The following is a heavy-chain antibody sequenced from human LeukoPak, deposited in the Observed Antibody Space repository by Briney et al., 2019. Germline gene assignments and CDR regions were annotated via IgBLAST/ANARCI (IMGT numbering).Heavy chain of an antibody. CDR2: IDDSGST. D-gene: IGHD3-3*01. J-gene: IGHJ6*03. CDR1: GGAISNSSYY. V-gene: IGHV4-39*07. Sequence: PSETLSLTCTVSGGAISNSSYYWGWIRQPPGKGLEWIGSIDDSGSTFYTPSLKSRVTISVDTSKNQLSLKLSSVTAADTAVYYCATHSPGLRFLEWTPLPYMDVWGKGTTVTVSS. CDR3: ATHSPGLRFLEWTPLPYMDV.